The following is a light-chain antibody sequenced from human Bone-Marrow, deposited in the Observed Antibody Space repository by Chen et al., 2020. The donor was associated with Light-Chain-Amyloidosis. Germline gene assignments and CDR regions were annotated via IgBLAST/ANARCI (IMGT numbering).Light chain of an antibody. J-gene: IGLJ3*02. CDR1: SGINVGTYR. CDR3: MIWHSSAWV. Sequence: QAVLTQPPSLSASPGASASLTCTLPSGINVGTYRIYWYQHKPGSPPQYLLRYKSDSDKQQGSGVPSRFSGSKDASANAGIFLIAGLQSEDEADYYCMIWHSSAWVFGGGTKLTVL. V-gene: IGLV5-45*01. CDR2: YKSDSDK.